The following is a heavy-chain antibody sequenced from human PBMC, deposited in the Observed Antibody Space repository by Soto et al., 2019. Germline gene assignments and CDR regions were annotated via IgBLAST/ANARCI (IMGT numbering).Heavy chain of an antibody. J-gene: IGHJ6*03. Sequence: SETLSLTCAVYGGSFSGYYWSWIRQPPGKGLEWIGEINHSGSTNYNPSLKSRVTISVDTSKNQFSPRLSSVTAADTAVYYCARGPRGATAQRWPHMVYYYYMDVWGKGTTVTSP. CDR2: INHSGST. CDR1: GGSFSGYY. V-gene: IGHV4-34*01. D-gene: IGHD1-26*01. CDR3: ARGPRGATAQRWPHMVYYYYMDV.